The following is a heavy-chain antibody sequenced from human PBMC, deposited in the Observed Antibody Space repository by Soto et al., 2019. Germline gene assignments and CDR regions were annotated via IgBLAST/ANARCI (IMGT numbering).Heavy chain of an antibody. J-gene: IGHJ4*02. CDR3: ARRYYYGSGSYSFYFDY. D-gene: IGHD3-10*01. Sequence: GESLKISCKGSGYSFTNYWIAWVRQMPGKSLEWMGIIFPGDSDARYSPSFQGQVTISVDKSISTAYLQWSSLKASDTAMYYCARRYYYGSGSYSFYFDYWGQGTLVTVSS. CDR2: IFPGDSDA. CDR1: GYSFTNYW. V-gene: IGHV5-51*01.